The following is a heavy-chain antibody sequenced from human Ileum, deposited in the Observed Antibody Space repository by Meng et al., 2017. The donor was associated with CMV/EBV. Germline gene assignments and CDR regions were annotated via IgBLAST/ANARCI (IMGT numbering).Heavy chain of an antibody. J-gene: IGHJ4*02. V-gene: IGHV3-21*01. CDR3: ARDLRGSYSSSSPGYYFGY. D-gene: IGHD6-6*01. Sequence: GESLKISCAASGFTFSSYSMNWVRQAPGKGLEWVSSISSSSSYIYYADSVKGRFTISRDNAKNSLYLQMNSLRAEDTAVYYCARDLRGSYSSSSPGYYFGYWGQGTLVTVSS. CDR2: ISSSSSYI. CDR1: GFTFSSYS.